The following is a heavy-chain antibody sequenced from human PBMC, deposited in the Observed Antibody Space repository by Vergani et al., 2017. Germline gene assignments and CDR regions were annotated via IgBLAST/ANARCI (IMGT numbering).Heavy chain of an antibody. D-gene: IGHD5/OR15-5a*01. CDR1: GINFKNAW. CDR2: LKSVSDGETA. V-gene: IGHV3-15*07. J-gene: IGHJ4*02. CDR3: TTSSGLTCPLRRCSTWPAH. Sequence: EVLLVESGGGPVKPGGSLRLSCVVSGINFKNAWMEWARHVPGKGLQWVGRLKSVSDGETADYAAPVIGRFFISRDDSRNTLYLEMRSLKSEDTGVYYCTTSSGLTCPLRRCSTWPAHWCRETLVTVSS.